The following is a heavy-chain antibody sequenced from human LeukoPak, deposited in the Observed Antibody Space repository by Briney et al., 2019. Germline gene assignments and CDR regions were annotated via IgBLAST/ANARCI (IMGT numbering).Heavy chain of an antibody. D-gene: IGHD3-10*01. CDR2: ISSSSSYI. CDR3: ARAYEGRFGELYYYYMDV. V-gene: IGHV3-21*01. Sequence: PGGSLRLSCAASGFTFSSYSMNWVRQAPGKGLEWVSSISSSSSYIYYADSVKGRFTISRDNAKNSLYLQMNSLRADDTAVYYCARAYEGRFGELYYYYMDVWGKGTTVTVSS. J-gene: IGHJ6*03. CDR1: GFTFSSYS.